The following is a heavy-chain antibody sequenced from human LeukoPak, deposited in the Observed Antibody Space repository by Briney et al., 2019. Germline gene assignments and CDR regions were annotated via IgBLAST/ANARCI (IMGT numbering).Heavy chain of an antibody. D-gene: IGHD4-17*01. CDR3: ARSGDTVTTRYYYTDV. Sequence: PGGALRLSCAASRFTFSSYWMSWVRQAPGKGLEWVANIKQNGSEKYYVDSVKGRFTISRDNAKNSLYLQMNSLRVEDTAVYYCARSGDTVTTRYYYTDVCGKGTTVTVSS. J-gene: IGHJ6*03. CDR2: IKQNGSEK. V-gene: IGHV3-7*01. CDR1: RFTFSSYW.